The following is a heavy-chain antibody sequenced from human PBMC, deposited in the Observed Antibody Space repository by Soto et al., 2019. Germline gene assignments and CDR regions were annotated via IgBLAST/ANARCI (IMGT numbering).Heavy chain of an antibody. D-gene: IGHD3-22*01. CDR3: AKEMFPRTVLDSSSPWGDY. Sequence: VQLVESGGGVVQPGTSLKLSCAASGFTFDDFGFHWVRQAPGKGLEWVVTLTYDGSHEYYADSVKGPFTISRDNSKITLYLQMNSLKTEDTAMYYCAKEMFPRTVLDSSSPWGDYWGQGTLVTVSS. CDR1: GFTFDDFG. CDR2: LTYDGSHE. V-gene: IGHV3-30*18. J-gene: IGHJ4*02.